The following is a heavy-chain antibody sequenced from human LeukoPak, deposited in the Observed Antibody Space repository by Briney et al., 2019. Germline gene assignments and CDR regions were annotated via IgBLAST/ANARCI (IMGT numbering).Heavy chain of an antibody. D-gene: IGHD6-13*01. V-gene: IGHV1-69*05. CDR3: ARAPVDGIAARLHYYMDV. CDR2: IIPIFGTA. CDR1: GGTFSSYA. J-gene: IGHJ6*03. Sequence: SVKVSCKASGGTFSSYAISWVRQAPGQGLEWMGGIIPIFGTANYAQKFQGRVTITTDESTSTAYMELSSLRSEDTAVYYCARAPVDGIAARLHYYMDVWGKGTTVTVSS.